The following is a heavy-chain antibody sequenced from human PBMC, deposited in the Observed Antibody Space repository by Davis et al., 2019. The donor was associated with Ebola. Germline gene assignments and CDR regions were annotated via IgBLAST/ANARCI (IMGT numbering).Heavy chain of an antibody. CDR2: IHPSGST. CDR1: GGSIRSRSYH. J-gene: IGHJ6*02. CDR3: ARGATTTYYYYYGMDV. D-gene: IGHD5-12*01. V-gene: IGHV4-39*07. Sequence: MPSETLSLPCTVHGGSIRSRSYHWGCICSPPGQGLEWTGEIHPSGSTHYNPSLKNRVTISVDKSKNQFSLKLSSVTDADTAVYYCARGATTTYYYYYGMDVWGQGSTVTVSS.